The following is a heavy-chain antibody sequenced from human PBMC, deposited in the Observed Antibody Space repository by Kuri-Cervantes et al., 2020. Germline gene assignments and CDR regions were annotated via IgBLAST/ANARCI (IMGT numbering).Heavy chain of an antibody. J-gene: IGHJ6*02. CDR1: EFTVSTNY. Sequence: GESLKISCAASEFTVSTNYMSWVRQAPGKGLEWVSFIYSGGSTYYADSVKGRFTISRDNSKDTLYLQMNSLRAEDTAVYYCARGPTGGGGGVNFYGMDVWGQGTTVTVSS. CDR2: IYSGGST. CDR3: ARGPTGGGGGVNFYGMDV. V-gene: IGHV3-53*01. D-gene: IGHD3-16*01.